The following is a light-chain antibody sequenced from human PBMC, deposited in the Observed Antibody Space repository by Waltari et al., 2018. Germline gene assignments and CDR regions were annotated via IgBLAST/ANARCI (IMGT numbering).Light chain of an antibody. Sequence: SYELPPPPSLSVSPGPTASPPGYGEQLGDKDACWYQQKPGQSPVLVIYQDSKRPSGIPERFSGSNSGNTATLTISGTQAMDEADYYCQAWDSSTAVVFGGGTKLTVL. CDR3: QAWDSSTAVV. V-gene: IGLV3-1*01. CDR2: QDS. CDR1: QLGDKD. J-gene: IGLJ2*01.